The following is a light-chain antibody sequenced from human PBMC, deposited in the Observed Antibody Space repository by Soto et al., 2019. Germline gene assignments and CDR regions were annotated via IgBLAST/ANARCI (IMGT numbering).Light chain of an antibody. CDR2: GAS. CDR3: QQYRDGPPLA. V-gene: IGKV3-15*01. CDR1: QDVLNA. Sequence: EILMTQSPATLSVSPGERVTLSCRASQDVLNAVAWYQQRGGQAPRLLIYGASTTAIGVPVRFRGSGSGTDFTLTISSLQSEDFATYYCQQYRDGPPLAFGGGTLVDMK. J-gene: IGKJ4*01.